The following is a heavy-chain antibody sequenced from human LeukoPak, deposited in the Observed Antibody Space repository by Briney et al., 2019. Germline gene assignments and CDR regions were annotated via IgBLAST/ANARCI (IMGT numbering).Heavy chain of an antibody. D-gene: IGHD6-13*01. J-gene: IGHJ5*02. V-gene: IGHV1-18*01. CDR1: GYTFTNYG. CDR2: ISAYNGNT. Sequence: ASVKVSCKASGYTFTNYGIFWVRQAPGQGLEWMGWISAYNGNTNYAQKLQARVTMTTDTSTSTAYMELRSLRSDDTAVYYCARDRYSSSWYGDWFDPWGQGTLVTVSS. CDR3: ARDRYSSSWYGDWFDP.